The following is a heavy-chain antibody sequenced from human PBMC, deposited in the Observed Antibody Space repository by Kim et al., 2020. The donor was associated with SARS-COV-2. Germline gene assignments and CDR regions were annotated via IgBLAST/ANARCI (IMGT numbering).Heavy chain of an antibody. Sequence: GESLKISCKGSGYSFTSYWIGWVRQMPGKGLEWMGIIYPGDSDTRYSPSFQGQVTISADKSISTAYLQWSSLKASDTAMYYCARWVVVVPAAIREGWFDPWGQGTLVTVSS. J-gene: IGHJ5*02. CDR1: GYSFTSYW. CDR2: IYPGDSDT. D-gene: IGHD2-2*02. CDR3: ARWVVVVPAAIREGWFDP. V-gene: IGHV5-51*01.